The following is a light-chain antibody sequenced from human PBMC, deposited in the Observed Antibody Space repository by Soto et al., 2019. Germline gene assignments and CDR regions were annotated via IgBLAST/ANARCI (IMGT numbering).Light chain of an antibody. CDR3: QHYSSTPPTYT. CDR2: WAS. J-gene: IGKJ2*01. CDR1: QSILSSSNSKNF. Sequence: DIVMTQSPDFLAVSLGERATINCKSSQSILSSSNSKNFLAWYQQKPGQPPKLLIYWASTRESGVPDRFSGSGSGTDFTLTISSLQAEDVAVYFCQHYSSTPPTYTLGRGTKLEIK. V-gene: IGKV4-1*01.